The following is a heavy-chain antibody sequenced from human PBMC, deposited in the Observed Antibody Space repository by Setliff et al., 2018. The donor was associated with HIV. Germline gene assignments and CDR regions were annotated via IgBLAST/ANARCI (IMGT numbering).Heavy chain of an antibody. V-gene: IGHV4-38-2*01. CDR3: ARARTIAVGGPPPEWYFDL. Sequence: SETLSLTCAVSGPYSISSGFYCGWIRQPPGKGLEWIGNIYHSGNSYYNPSLKSRVTISVDKSKNQFSLKLRSVTAADTAVYYCARARTIAVGGPPPEWYFDLWGRGTLVTVSS. CDR2: IYHSGNS. J-gene: IGHJ2*01. D-gene: IGHD6-19*01. CDR1: GPYSISSGFY.